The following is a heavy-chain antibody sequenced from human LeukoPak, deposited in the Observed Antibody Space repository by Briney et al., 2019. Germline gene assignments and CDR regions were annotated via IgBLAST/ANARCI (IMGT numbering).Heavy chain of an antibody. D-gene: IGHD6-13*01. Sequence: PSETLSLTCTVSGGSISSYYWSWIRQPPGKGLEWIGYIDYSGSTNYNPSLKSRVTISVDTSKNQFSLKLSSVTAADTAVYYCAREEIAAAAFDYRGQGTLVTVSS. CDR2: IDYSGST. CDR1: GGSISSYY. CDR3: AREEIAAAAFDY. V-gene: IGHV4-59*12. J-gene: IGHJ4*02.